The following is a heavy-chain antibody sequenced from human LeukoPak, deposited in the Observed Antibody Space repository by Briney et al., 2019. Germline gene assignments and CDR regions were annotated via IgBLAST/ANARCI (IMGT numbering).Heavy chain of an antibody. J-gene: IGHJ4*02. CDR3: AKDLGSGSYQPSDY. V-gene: IGHV1-2*02. CDR1: GYTFTGYY. D-gene: IGHD1-26*01. Sequence: ASVKVSCKTSGYTFTGYYMHWVRQAPGQGLEWMGWIGPNSGGTNYAQRFQGRVTMTRDTSISTVYMELSSLRSDDTAVCYCAKDLGSGSYQPSDYWGQGTLVTVSS. CDR2: IGPNSGGT.